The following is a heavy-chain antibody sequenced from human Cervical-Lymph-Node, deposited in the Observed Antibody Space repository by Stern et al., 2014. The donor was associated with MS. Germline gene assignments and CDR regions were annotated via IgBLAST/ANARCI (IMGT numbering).Heavy chain of an antibody. CDR2: INHSGGT. CDR3: AREAGATTNAAYFQL. D-gene: IGHD1-26*01. Sequence: QVQLQQWGAGLLKPSETLSLTCAVYGGTFSGYYWSWIRQPPGKGLEWIGEINHSGGTNYNPSLKSRVTISVDTSKIQFSLKLSSVTAADTAVYYCAREAGATTNAAYFQLWGQGTLVTVSS. CDR1: GGTFSGYY. J-gene: IGHJ1*01. V-gene: IGHV4-34*01.